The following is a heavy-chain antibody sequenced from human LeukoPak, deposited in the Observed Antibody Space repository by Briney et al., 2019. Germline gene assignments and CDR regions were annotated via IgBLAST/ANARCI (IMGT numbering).Heavy chain of an antibody. CDR1: GGSISGYY. V-gene: IGHV4-59*12. D-gene: IGHD2-15*01. CDR3: ARVGVAIDDPFDS. CDR2: IHHSGST. Sequence: PSETLSLTCTVSGGSISGYYWSWIRQPPGKGLEWIGFIHHSGSTNYNPSLKSRVTISVDTSKNQFSLKLTSVTAADTAVYYCARVGVAIDDPFDSWGQGTLVTVSS. J-gene: IGHJ4*02.